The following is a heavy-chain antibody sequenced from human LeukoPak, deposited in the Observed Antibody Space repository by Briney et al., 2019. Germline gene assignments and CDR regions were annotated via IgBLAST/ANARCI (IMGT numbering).Heavy chain of an antibody. J-gene: IGHJ4*02. Sequence: PSETLSLTCAVYGGSFSGYYWSWIRQPPGKGLEWTGEINHSASTNYNPSLKSRVTISVDTSKNQFSLKLSSVTAADTAVYYCARGGYSYGYSYWGQGTLVTVSS. V-gene: IGHV4-34*01. CDR2: INHSAST. CDR3: ARGGYSYGYSY. D-gene: IGHD5-18*01. CDR1: GGSFSGYY.